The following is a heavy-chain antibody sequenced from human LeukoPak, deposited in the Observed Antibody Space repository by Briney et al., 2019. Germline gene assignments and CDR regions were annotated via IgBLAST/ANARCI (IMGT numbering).Heavy chain of an antibody. CDR1: GYSFTTYW. D-gene: IGHD3-22*01. CDR3: AGSGYYSRDAFDI. CDR2: IYPGDSDT. V-gene: IGHV5-51*01. Sequence: GESLKISCKGSGYSFTTYWIGWVRQMPGKGLEWMGIIYPGDSDTRYSPSFQGQVTISADKSISTAYLQWSSLKASDTAMYYCAGSGYYSRDAFDIWGQGTMVTVSS. J-gene: IGHJ3*02.